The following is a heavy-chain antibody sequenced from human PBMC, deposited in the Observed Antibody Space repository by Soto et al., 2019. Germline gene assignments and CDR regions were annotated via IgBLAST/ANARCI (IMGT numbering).Heavy chain of an antibody. V-gene: IGHV3-15*01. D-gene: IGHD1-26*01. CDR3: ATDLVLIVGSTQAVR. CDR1: GFTFSNAW. Sequence: GGSLRLSCAASGFTFSNAWMTWVRQAPGKGLEWVGRIKSKTDGGTTDYAAPVKGRFTISRDDSKNTLYLQMNGLKTEDTAVYYCATDLVLIVGSTQAVRWGRGTLVTAS. CDR2: IKSKTDGGTT. J-gene: IGHJ4*02.